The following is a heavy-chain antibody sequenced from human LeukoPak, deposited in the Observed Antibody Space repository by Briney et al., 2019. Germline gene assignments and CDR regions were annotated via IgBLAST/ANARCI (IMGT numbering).Heavy chain of an antibody. V-gene: IGHV3-9*01. CDR2: ISWNSGSI. Sequence: PGGSLRLSCAASGFTFDDYAMHWVRQAPGKGLEWVSGISWNSGSIGYADSVKGRFTISRDNAKNSLYLQMNSLRAEDTAVYYCARDLGLGDYWGQGTLVTVSS. CDR3: ARDLGLGDY. J-gene: IGHJ4*02. D-gene: IGHD3/OR15-3a*01. CDR1: GFTFDDYA.